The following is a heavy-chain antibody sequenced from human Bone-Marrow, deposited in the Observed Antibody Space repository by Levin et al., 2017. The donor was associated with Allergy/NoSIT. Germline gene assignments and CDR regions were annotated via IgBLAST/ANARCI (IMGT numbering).Heavy chain of an antibody. Sequence: PGGSLRLSCAASGFTFDTYGIHWVRQGPGKGLEWVALISYDATNKYYTDSVKGRFTISRDNSKNTTFLHMNSLRPEDTAMYYCAKVGRGPLHEALEYWGRGILVTVSS. CDR2: ISYDATNK. J-gene: IGHJ4*02. CDR1: GFTFDTYG. D-gene: IGHD3-10*01. CDR3: AKVGRGPLHEALEY. V-gene: IGHV3-30*18.